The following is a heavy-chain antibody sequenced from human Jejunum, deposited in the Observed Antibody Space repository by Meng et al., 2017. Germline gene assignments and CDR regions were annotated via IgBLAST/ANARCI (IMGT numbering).Heavy chain of an antibody. CDR3: ARASYSYDSWFDP. V-gene: IGHV4-39*01. CDR1: GGSISSRSYY. D-gene: IGHD5-18*01. Sequence: QLQLQESGPGLVKPSETLSLSCTVSGGSISSRSYYWVWIRQSPGKGLEWIGQIYYNGKSYYNPSLKSRVTMSVDTSRSRFSLNLNTVTAADTAVYYCARASYSYDSWFDPWGQGTLVTVSS. CDR2: IYYNGKS. J-gene: IGHJ5*02.